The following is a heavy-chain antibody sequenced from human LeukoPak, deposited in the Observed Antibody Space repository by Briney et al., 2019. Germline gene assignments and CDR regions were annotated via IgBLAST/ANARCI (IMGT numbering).Heavy chain of an antibody. V-gene: IGHV3-30-3*01. J-gene: IGHJ6*02. CDR2: ISYDGSNK. CDR3: ARDDWLDSSGYYSFLSSMDV. Sequence: GGSLRLFCAASGFTFSSYAMHWVRQAPGKGLEWVAVISYDGSNKYYADSVKGRFTISRDNSKNTLYLQMNSLRAEDTAVYYCARDDWLDSSGYYSFLSSMDVWGQGTTVTVSS. D-gene: IGHD3-22*01. CDR1: GFTFSSYA.